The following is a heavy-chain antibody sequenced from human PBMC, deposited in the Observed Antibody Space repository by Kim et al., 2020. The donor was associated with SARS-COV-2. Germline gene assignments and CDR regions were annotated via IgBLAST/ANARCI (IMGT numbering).Heavy chain of an antibody. V-gene: IGHV3-7*01. CDR3: ARDNNYRGDV. J-gene: IGHJ6*02. Sequence: GGSLRLSCTASGFIFKNYMMGWVRQAPGKGLEWVANIYADGSEKYYVAFVKGRVTISRDNAKNSLYLQMNSLRGEDTAVYYCARDNNYRGDVWGQGTTVT. CDR1: GFIFKNYM. D-gene: IGHD3-10*01. CDR2: IYADGSEK.